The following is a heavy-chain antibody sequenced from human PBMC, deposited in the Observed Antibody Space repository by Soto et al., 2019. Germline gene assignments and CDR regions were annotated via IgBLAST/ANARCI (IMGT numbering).Heavy chain of an antibody. J-gene: IGHJ5*02. CDR3: ARDRGPSSGYYPYWFDP. Sequence: SVKVSCKASGYTFTSYGISWLEQPPEQGLEWMGEIIPIFGTANYAQKFQGRVTITADESTSTAYMELSSLRSEDTAVYYCARDRGPSSGYYPYWFDPWGQGTLVTVSS. CDR1: GYTFTSYG. CDR2: IIPIFGTA. V-gene: IGHV1-69*13. D-gene: IGHD3-22*01.